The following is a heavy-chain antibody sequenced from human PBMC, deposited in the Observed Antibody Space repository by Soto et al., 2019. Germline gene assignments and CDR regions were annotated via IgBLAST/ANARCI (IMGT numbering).Heavy chain of an antibody. CDR2: ISGSGGST. CDR1: GFTFSSYA. D-gene: IGHD2-15*01. J-gene: IGHJ5*02. Sequence: GGSLRHSCAASGFTFSSYAMSLVRQAPGKGLEWVSAISGSGGSTYYADSVKGRFTISRDNSKNTLYLQMNSLRAEDTAVYYCANLVVVDAPNWFDPWGQGTLVTVSS. V-gene: IGHV3-23*01. CDR3: ANLVVVDAPNWFDP.